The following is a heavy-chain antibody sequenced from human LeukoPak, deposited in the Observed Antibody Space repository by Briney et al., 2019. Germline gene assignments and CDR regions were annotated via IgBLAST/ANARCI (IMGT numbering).Heavy chain of an antibody. CDR1: GGSLSSSSYY. V-gene: IGHV4-39*01. D-gene: IGHD6-13*01. CDR3: ARQGSSSRFDP. J-gene: IGHJ5*02. CDR2: IYYSGST. Sequence: PSETLSLTCTVSGGSLSSSSYYWGWIRQPPGKGLEWIGSIYYSGSTYYNPSLKSRVTISVDTSKNQFSLKLSSVTAADTAVYYCARQGSSSRFDPWGQGTLVTVSS.